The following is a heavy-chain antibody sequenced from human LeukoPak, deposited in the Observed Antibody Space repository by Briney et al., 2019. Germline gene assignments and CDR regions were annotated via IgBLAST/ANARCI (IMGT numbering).Heavy chain of an antibody. J-gene: IGHJ4*02. CDR3: ARDSSPSYGSSGYRPADFDF. Sequence: LSLTCTVSGGSISTDNCYWGWIRQAPGKGLEWLSYISDSGYTKYYADSMKGRLTISRDNAKNLLYLQMDSLRVEDTAVYYCARDSSPSYGSSGYRPADFDFWGQGTLVSVSS. D-gene: IGHD3-22*01. CDR1: GGSISTDNCY. CDR2: ISDSGYTK. V-gene: IGHV3-11*04.